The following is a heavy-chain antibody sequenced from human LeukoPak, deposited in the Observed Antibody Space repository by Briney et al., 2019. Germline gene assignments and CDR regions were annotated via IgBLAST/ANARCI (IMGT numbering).Heavy chain of an antibody. Sequence: GGSLRLSCAASGFTFSSYAMSWVRQAPGKGLEWVSAISGSGGSTYYADSVKGRFTISRDNSKNTLYLQMNSLRAEDTAVYYCASGEGYCSGGWCWFDPWGQGTLVTVSS. CDR3: ASGEGYCSGGWCWFDP. CDR2: ISGSGGST. CDR1: GFTFSSYA. V-gene: IGHV3-23*01. D-gene: IGHD2-15*01. J-gene: IGHJ5*02.